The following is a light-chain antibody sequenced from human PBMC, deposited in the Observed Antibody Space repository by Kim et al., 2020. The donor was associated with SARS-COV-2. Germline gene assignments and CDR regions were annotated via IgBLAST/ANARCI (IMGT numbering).Light chain of an antibody. CDR2: GEN. V-gene: IGLV3-19*01. Sequence: SSELTQDPAVSVALGQTVRITCQGDSLRNYHTSWYQQKPGQAPVFVIYGENNRPSGIPDRFSGSTSGDTSFLTITGAQAADEADYYCNSRDSLGDHWVFGAGTQLTVL. J-gene: IGLJ3*02. CDR3: NSRDSLGDHWV. CDR1: SLRNYH.